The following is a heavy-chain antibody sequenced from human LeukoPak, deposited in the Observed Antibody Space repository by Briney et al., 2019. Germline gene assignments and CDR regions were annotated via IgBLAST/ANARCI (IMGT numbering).Heavy chain of an antibody. Sequence: GGSLRLSCATSGFIFNYYAMSWVRQAPGKGLEWVSGISGSDGSTYYADSVKGRFSISRDNSKKTPFLQMNSLRAEDTAVYYCAKSGYSSGWFRAFDIWGQGTLVTVSS. V-gene: IGHV3-23*01. CDR2: ISGSDGST. CDR3: AKSGYSSGWFRAFDI. D-gene: IGHD6-19*01. CDR1: GFIFNYYA. J-gene: IGHJ3*02.